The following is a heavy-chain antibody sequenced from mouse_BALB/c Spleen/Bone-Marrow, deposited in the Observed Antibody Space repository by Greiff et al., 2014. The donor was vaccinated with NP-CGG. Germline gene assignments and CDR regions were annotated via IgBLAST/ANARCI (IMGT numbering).Heavy chain of an antibody. CDR3: ARSDYRYDPLAN. V-gene: IGHV1-69*01. J-gene: IGHJ3*01. CDR2: IDTSDSYI. Sequence: VQLQQSGAELVMPGASVKMSCQASGYTFTDYWMHWVKQRPGQGLEWIGAIDTSDSYISYNQKFKGKATLTVDESSSTAYMQFSSLTSEDSAVYHCARSDYRYDPLANWGQGTLVTVSA. CDR1: GYTFTDYW. D-gene: IGHD2-14*01.